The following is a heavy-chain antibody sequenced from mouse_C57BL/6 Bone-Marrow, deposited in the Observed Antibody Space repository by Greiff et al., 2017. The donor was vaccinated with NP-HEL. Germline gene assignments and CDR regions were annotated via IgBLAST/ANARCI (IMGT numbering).Heavy chain of an antibody. CDR1: GYTFTSYG. CDR2: IYPRSGNT. Sequence: QVQLQQSVAELARPGASVKLSCKASGYTFTSYGISWVKQRTGQGLEWIGEIYPRSGNTYYNEKFKGKATLTADKSSSTAYMELRSLTSEDSAVYFCAREAYDYDGAWFAYWGQGTLVTVSA. J-gene: IGHJ3*01. D-gene: IGHD2-4*01. V-gene: IGHV1-81*01. CDR3: AREAYDYDGAWFAY.